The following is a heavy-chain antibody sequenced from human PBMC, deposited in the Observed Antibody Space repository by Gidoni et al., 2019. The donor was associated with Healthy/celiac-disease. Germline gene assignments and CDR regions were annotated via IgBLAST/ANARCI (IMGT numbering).Heavy chain of an antibody. J-gene: IGHJ4*02. CDR2: ISYYGSNK. CDR1: GLTFSSYG. CDR3: ARGGGIVVVTALIDY. Sequence: QVQLVESGGGVVQPGRSLRLSCAASGLTFSSYGMHWVRQAPGKGLEWVAVISYYGSNKYYADSVKGRFTISRDNSKNTLYLQMNSLRAEDTAVYYCARGGGIVVVTALIDYWGQGTLVTVSS. D-gene: IGHD2-21*02. V-gene: IGHV3-30*03.